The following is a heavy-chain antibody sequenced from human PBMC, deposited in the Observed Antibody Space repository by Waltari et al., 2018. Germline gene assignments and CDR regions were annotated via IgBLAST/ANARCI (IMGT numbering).Heavy chain of an antibody. CDR1: GFTFSSYW. Sequence: EVQLVESGGGLVQPGGSLRLSCAASGFTFSSYWMSWVRQAPGKGLEWVANIKQDGSEKYYVDSVKGRFTISRDNAKNSLYLQMNSLRAEDTAVYYCARIDCSSTSCYAGYAFDIWGQGTMVTVSS. CDR3: ARIDCSSTSCYAGYAFDI. V-gene: IGHV3-7*01. J-gene: IGHJ3*02. D-gene: IGHD2-2*01. CDR2: IKQDGSEK.